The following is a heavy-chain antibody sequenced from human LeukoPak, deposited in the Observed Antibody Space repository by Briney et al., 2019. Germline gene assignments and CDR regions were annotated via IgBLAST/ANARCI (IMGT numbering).Heavy chain of an antibody. V-gene: IGHV1-2*02. CDR2: INPNSGAT. Sequence: ASVKVSCKASGYTFTGYLIHWVRQAPGQGLEWMGWINPNSGATYYAQKFQGRVTMARVSSTSTAYVELSRLKSGDTGVYYWARGRSNTSWFGWFDPWGQGTRVTVSS. CDR3: ARGRSNTSWFGWFDP. CDR1: GYTFTGYL. J-gene: IGHJ5*02. D-gene: IGHD3-10*01.